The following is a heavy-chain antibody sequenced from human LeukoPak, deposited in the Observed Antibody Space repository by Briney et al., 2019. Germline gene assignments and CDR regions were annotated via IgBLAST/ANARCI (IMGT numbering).Heavy chain of an antibody. V-gene: IGHV3-23*01. CDR2: ISVSGTYT. D-gene: IGHD6-19*01. Sequence: GGSLRLSCAASGFTFNTYAMSWVRQAPGKGLEWVSSISVSGTYTRYAESVKGRFAISRDNSMNTLYLQMNNLRGEDSAIYNCAKDVTGSGWFHYFDSWGQGSLLTVSS. CDR3: AKDVTGSGWFHYFDS. J-gene: IGHJ4*02. CDR1: GFTFNTYA.